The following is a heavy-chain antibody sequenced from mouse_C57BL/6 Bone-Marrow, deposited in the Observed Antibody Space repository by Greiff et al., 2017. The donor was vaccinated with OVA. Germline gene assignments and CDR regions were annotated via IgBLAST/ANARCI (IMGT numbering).Heavy chain of an antibody. CDR2: IDPSDSYT. D-gene: IGHD3-3*01. J-gene: IGHJ3*01. Sequence: QVQLKQPGAELVRPGTSVKLSCKASGYTFTSYWMHWVKQRPGQGLEWIGVIDPSDSYTNYNQKFKGKATLTVDTSSSTAYMQLSSLTSEDSAVYYCARWGWDWGQGTLVTVSA. V-gene: IGHV1-59*01. CDR3: ARWGWD. CDR1: GYTFTSYW.